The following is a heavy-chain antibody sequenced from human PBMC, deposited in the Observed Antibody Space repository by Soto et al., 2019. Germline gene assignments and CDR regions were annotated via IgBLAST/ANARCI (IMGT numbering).Heavy chain of an antibody. CDR2: ISSTTNYI. Sequence: PGGSLRLSCAASVFTVTRYSMNWVRQAPGKGLEWVSSISSTTNYIYYGDSMKGRFTISRDNAKNSLYLEMNSLRAEDTAVYYCARESEDLTSNFDYWGQGTLVTAPQ. CDR3: ARESEDLTSNFDY. V-gene: IGHV3-21*06. CDR1: VFTVTRYS. J-gene: IGHJ4*02.